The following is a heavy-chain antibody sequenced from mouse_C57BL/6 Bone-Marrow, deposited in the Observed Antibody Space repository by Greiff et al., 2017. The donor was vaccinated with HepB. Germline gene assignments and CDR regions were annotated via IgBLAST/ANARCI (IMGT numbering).Heavy chain of an antibody. V-gene: IGHV1-9*01. CDR3: ASGRLLPYWYFDV. D-gene: IGHD2-3*01. CDR1: GYTFTGYW. CDR2: ILPGSGST. Sequence: QVQLQQSGAELMKPGASVKLSCKATGYTFTGYWIEWVKQRPGHGLEWIGEILPGSGSTNYNEKFKGKATFTADTSSSTAYMQLSSLTTEDSAIYYWASGRLLPYWYFDVWGAGTTVTVSS. J-gene: IGHJ1*01.